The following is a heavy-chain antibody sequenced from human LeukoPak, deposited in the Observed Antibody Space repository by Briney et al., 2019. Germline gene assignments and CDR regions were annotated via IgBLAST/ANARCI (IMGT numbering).Heavy chain of an antibody. CDR2: IYYSRST. CDR3: ARHPDEAGYYYDSSGCYYVDWFDP. Sequence: SETLSLTCTVSGGSISSSGYYWGWIRQPPGKGLEWIGSIYYSRSTYYNPSLKSRVTISVDTSKNQFSLKLSSVTAADTAVYYCARHPDEAGYYYDSSGCYYVDWFDPWGQGTLVTVSS. D-gene: IGHD3-22*01. J-gene: IGHJ5*02. V-gene: IGHV4-39*01. CDR1: GGSISSSGYY.